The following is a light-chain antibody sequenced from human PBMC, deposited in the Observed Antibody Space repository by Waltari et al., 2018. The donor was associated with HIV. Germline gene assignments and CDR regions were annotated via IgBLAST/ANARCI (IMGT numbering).Light chain of an antibody. CDR1: SSHIGRYNY. CDR2: EVT. Sequence: QSALTPPPSTSGSPGPPVTIPCLGTSSHIGRYNYVSCYQQHPPKAPKLLMTEVTKRPPGVPARFSGCKSGNTASLTVSGLQAEDEAHYYCSSYAPTSNCYVLFGGGTELTVL. CDR3: SSYAPTSNCYVL. J-gene: IGLJ2*01. V-gene: IGLV2-8*01.